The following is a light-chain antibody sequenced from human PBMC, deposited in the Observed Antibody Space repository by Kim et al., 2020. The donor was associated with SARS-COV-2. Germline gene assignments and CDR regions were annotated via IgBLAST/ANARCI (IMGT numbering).Light chain of an antibody. CDR1: QSVSSY. J-gene: IGKJ4*01. Sequence: LSPGERATLSCRASQSVSSYLAWYQPKPGQAPRLLIYYASNRATGIPARFSGSGSGTDFTLTIGSLEPEDFAVYYCQQRGNWPLTFGGGTKVDIK. V-gene: IGKV3-11*01. CDR3: QQRGNWPLT. CDR2: YAS.